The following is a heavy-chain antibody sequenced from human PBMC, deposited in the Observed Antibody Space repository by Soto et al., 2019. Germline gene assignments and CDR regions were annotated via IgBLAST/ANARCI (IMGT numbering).Heavy chain of an antibody. CDR3: AKDPTDLTHDDYHYGY. CDR2: IIPNLGIA. V-gene: IGHV1-69*08. J-gene: IGHJ4*02. D-gene: IGHD4-17*01. CDR1: GGTFSSYT. Sequence: QVQLVQSGAEVTKPGSSVKVSCKASGGTFSSYTISWVRQAPGQGLERMGRIIPNLGIANYAQKFQGRVTITADKATSTDYIELSSQRSEDTTGYYGAKDPTDLTHDDYHYGYWGQGTLVAVSS.